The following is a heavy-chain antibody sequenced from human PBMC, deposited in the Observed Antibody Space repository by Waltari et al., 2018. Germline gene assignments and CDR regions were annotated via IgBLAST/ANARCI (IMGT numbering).Heavy chain of an antibody. J-gene: IGHJ4*02. V-gene: IGHV4-34*01. CDR2: INHSGST. CDR3: ARGALSWGSYRYIDY. Sequence: QVQLQQWGAGLLKPSETLSLTCAVYGGSFSGYYWSWIRQPPGKGLEWIGEINHSGSTNYNPSLKSRVTISVDTSKNQFSLTLSSVTAADTAVYYCARGALSWGSYRYIDYWGQGTLVTVSS. D-gene: IGHD3-16*02. CDR1: GGSFSGYY.